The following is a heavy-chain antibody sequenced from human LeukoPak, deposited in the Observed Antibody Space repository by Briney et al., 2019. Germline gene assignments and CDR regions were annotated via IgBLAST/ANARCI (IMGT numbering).Heavy chain of an antibody. V-gene: IGHV4-31*03. J-gene: IGHJ4*02. CDR1: GGSISSGGYY. CDR3: ARIQLWRTYFDY. Sequence: SETLSLTCTVSGGSISSGGYYWIWIRQHPGKGLEWIGYIYYSGSTYYNPSLKRRVTISVDTSKNQFSLKLSSVTAADTAVYYCARIQLWRTYFDYWGQGTLGTVSS. CDR2: IYYSGST. D-gene: IGHD5-18*01.